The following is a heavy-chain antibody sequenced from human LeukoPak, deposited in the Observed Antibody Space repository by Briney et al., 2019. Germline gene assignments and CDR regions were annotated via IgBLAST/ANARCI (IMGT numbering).Heavy chain of an antibody. J-gene: IGHJ5*02. CDR1: GFTFSDYY. V-gene: IGHV3-11*01. Sequence: GGSLRLSCAASGFTFSDYYMSWVRQAPGKGLEWVSFLSGSGEIIYFADSVKGRFTISRDNAKNSLYLQMNSLRAEDTAVYHCARAGQNNWFDPWGQGTLVTVSS. CDR3: ARAGQNNWFDP. CDR2: LSGSGEII.